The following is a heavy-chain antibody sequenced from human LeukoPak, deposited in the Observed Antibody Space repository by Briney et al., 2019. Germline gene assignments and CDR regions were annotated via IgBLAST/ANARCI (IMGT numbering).Heavy chain of an antibody. CDR1: GGSFSEYY. J-gene: IGHJ4*02. CDR2: INHSGST. D-gene: IGHD4-17*01. V-gene: IGHV4-34*01. CDR3: ARGRPTVIFDY. Sequence: PSETLSLTCAVYGGSFSEYYWKWIRQPPGKGLEWIGEINHSGSTNYNPSLKSRVTISEDTSKNQFSLNLTSVTAADTAVYYCARGRPTVIFDYWGQGALVTVSS.